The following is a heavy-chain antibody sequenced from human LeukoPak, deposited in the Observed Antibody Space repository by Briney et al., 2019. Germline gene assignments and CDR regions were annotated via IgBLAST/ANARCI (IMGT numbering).Heavy chain of an antibody. CDR1: RGSVKTYS. J-gene: IGHJ6*03. Sequence: PSETLSLTCTVSRGSVKTYSWSWVRQPPGKGLEWIGYVSYSGAANYNPSLKSRVTMSVDTSKNQFSLKLSSVTAADTAVYYCAGGAATPPFYYYYYMDVWGKGTTVTVSS. V-gene: IGHV4-59*02. CDR3: AGGAATPPFYYYYYMDV. D-gene: IGHD2-2*02. CDR2: VSYSGAA.